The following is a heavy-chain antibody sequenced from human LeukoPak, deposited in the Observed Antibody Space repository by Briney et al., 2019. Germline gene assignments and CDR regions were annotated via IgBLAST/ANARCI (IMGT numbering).Heavy chain of an antibody. J-gene: IGHJ4*02. V-gene: IGHV4-39*02. CDR2: IYYTGST. CDR3: ARGRRDGYNLEYFDK. CDR1: GDSISDSDYY. D-gene: IGHD5-24*01. Sequence: SETLSLTCTVSGDSISDSDYYWGWIRQPPGKGLEWIGSIYYTGSTYYNPSLKSRVTISVDTSHNHFSLKLNSVTAADTAVYYCARGRRDGYNLEYFDKWGQGTLVTVSS.